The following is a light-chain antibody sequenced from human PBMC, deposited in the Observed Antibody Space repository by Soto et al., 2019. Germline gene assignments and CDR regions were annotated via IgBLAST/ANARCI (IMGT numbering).Light chain of an antibody. V-gene: IGLV2-8*01. J-gene: IGLJ2*01. CDR1: SSDVGGYNY. CDR3: SSYAGSNNWV. CDR2: EVS. Sequence: QSALTQPPSASGSPGQSVTISCTGTSSDVGGYNYVSWYQQHPGKAPKLMIYEVSKRPSGVPDRFSGSKSGNTASLTVSGLQAEEEADDYCSSYAGSNNWVFGGGTKLTVL.